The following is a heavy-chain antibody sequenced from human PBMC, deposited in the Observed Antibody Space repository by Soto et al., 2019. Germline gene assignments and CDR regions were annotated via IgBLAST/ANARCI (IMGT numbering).Heavy chain of an antibody. J-gene: IGHJ4*02. CDR2: ISDDGSNT. D-gene: IGHD3-3*01. CDR1: GFTFSRHT. V-gene: IGHV3-30-3*01. Sequence: QVQLVESGGGVVQPGRSLRLSCAASGFTFSRHTMHWVRQAPGKGLEWVAAISDDGSNTYYADSVKGRFTISRDNSKNTLYLKMNSLSSEDTAVHHCARELYYDFWSGFNTHLYYFDDWGQGTLVTVSS. CDR3: ARELYYDFWSGFNTHLYYFDD.